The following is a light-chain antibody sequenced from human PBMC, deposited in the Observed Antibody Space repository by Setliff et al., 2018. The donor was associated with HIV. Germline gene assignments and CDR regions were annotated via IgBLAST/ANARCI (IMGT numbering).Light chain of an antibody. J-gene: IGLJ2*01. CDR3: SSYTSTRALL. V-gene: IGLV2-14*03. CDR1: SSDVGGYNF. Sequence: QSALTQPASVSGSPGQSVAISCTGTSSDVGGYNFVSWYQQHPGKTPDLLIYDVTNRPSGVSDRFSGSKSGNTASLTISGLQPEDEADYYCSSYTSTRALLFGGGTKVTVL. CDR2: DVT.